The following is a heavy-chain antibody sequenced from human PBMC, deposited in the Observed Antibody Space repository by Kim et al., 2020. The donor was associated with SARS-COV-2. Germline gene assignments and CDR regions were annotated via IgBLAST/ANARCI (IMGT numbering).Heavy chain of an antibody. J-gene: IGHJ6*03. CDR3: ARHRGYYYYYMDV. CDR2: IYPGDSDT. Sequence: GESLKISCKGSGYSFTSYWIGRVRQMPGKGLEWMGIIYPGDSDTRYSPSFQGQVAISADKSISTAYLQWSSLKASDTAMYYCARHRGYYYYYMDVWGKGTTVTVSS. V-gene: IGHV5-51*01. CDR1: GYSFTSYW.